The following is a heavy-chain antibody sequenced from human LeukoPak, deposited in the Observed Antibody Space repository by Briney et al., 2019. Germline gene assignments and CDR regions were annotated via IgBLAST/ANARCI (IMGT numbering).Heavy chain of an antibody. D-gene: IGHD2-2*01. V-gene: IGHV1-46*01. CDR3: ARDPFCSSTSCYEGYYYYGMDV. Sequence: ASVKVSCKASGYTFTSYYMHWVRQAPGQGLEWMGIINPSGASTSYAQKFQGRVTMTRDTSTSTVYMELSSLRSEDTAVYYCARDPFCSSTSCYEGYYYYGMDVWGQGTTVTVSS. CDR1: GYTFTSYY. J-gene: IGHJ6*02. CDR2: INPSGAST.